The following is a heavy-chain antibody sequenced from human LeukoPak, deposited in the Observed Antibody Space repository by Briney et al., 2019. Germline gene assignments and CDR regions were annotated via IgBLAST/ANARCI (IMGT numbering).Heavy chain of an antibody. CDR2: INHSGST. V-gene: IGHV4-34*01. CDR3: ARENRGYSYGSIDY. Sequence: SETLSLTCAVYGGSFSGYYWSWIRQPPGKGLEWIGEINHSGSTNYNPSLKSRVTISVDTSKNQFSLKLSSVTAADTAVYYCARENRGYSYGSIDYWGQGTLVTVSS. D-gene: IGHD5-18*01. CDR1: GGSFSGYY. J-gene: IGHJ4*02.